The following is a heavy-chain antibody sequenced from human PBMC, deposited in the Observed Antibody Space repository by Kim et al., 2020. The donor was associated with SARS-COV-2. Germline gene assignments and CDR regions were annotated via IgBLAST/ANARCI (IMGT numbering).Heavy chain of an antibody. J-gene: IGHJ4*02. CDR2: IYNDGRA. CDR1: GFTVTTNY. Sequence: GGSLRLSCAGSGFTVTTNYMTWVRQAPGKGLEWVSLIYNDGRAYYAGSVKGRFTISRDNFKNTWYLQMNSLRTEDTAMYYCATEVGFHLINWGPGTLVTVSS. CDR3: ATEVGFHLIN. D-gene: IGHD2-8*01. V-gene: IGHV3-66*01.